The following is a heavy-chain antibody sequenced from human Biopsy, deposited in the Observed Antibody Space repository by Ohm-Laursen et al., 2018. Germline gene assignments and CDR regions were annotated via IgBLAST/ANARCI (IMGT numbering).Heavy chain of an antibody. CDR3: ARDLVDWTVPS. D-gene: IGHD3/OR15-3a*01. CDR1: GVTFTNFA. V-gene: IGHV1-2*02. Sequence: SVKVSCKASGVTFTNFAISWVRQAPGQGLEWMGSIYPNNGGTKNARKFQGRVTMTRDTSINTAFMELKSLRSDDTAVYYCARDLVDWTVPSWGQGTLVIVSS. J-gene: IGHJ4*02. CDR2: IYPNNGGT.